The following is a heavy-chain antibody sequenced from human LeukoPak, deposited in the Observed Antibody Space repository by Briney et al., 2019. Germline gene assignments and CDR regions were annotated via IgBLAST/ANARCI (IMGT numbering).Heavy chain of an antibody. CDR3: ARVRSGYHFDY. CDR1: GFSFSTYW. Sequence: PGGSLRLSCAASGFSFSTYWMSWVRQAPGKGLEWVANIKQDGSEKYYVDSVKGRFTISRDNAKNSLYLQMNSLRAEDTAVYYCARVRSGYHFDYWGQGTLVTVSS. CDR2: IKQDGSEK. V-gene: IGHV3-7*01. J-gene: IGHJ4*02. D-gene: IGHD3-22*01.